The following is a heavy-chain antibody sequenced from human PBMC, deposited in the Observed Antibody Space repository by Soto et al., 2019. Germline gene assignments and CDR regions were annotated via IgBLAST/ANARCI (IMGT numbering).Heavy chain of an antibody. CDR2: ISAYNGNT. Sequence: QVQLVQSGAEVKKPGASVKVSCKASGYTFSSYGISWVRQAPGQGLEWMGWISAYNGNTNYAQKLQGRVTMTTDTTTSTASMELRSLRSDDTAVYYCARGPVYYILTGNCDGMDVWGQGTTVTVSS. V-gene: IGHV1-18*01. CDR1: GYTFSSYG. CDR3: ARGPVYYILTGNCDGMDV. J-gene: IGHJ6*02. D-gene: IGHD3-9*01.